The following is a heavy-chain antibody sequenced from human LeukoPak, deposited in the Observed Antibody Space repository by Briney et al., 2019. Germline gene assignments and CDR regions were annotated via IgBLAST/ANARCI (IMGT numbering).Heavy chain of an antibody. CDR3: AKNYDSSGLYDAFDI. Sequence: PGGSLRLSCAASGFTFTGFAMSWVGRAPGKGRGWVSAISGSGGSTYYADSVKGRFTISRDNSKNTLYLQMNSLRAEDTAVYYCAKNYDSSGLYDAFDIWGQGTMVTVSS. D-gene: IGHD3-22*01. V-gene: IGHV3-23*01. J-gene: IGHJ3*02. CDR1: GFTFTGFA. CDR2: ISGSGGST.